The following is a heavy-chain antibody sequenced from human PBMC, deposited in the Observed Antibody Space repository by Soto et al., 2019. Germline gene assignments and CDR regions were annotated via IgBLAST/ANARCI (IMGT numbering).Heavy chain of an antibody. CDR1: GGTFSSYA. Sequence: QVQLVQSGAEVKKPGSSVKVSCKASGGTFSSYAISWVRQAPGQGLEWMGWINPNSGGTNYAQKFQGRVTMTRDTSISTAYMELSRLRSDDTAVYYCARGGSNWSIHDAFDIWGQGTMVTVSS. J-gene: IGHJ3*02. D-gene: IGHD1-26*01. CDR3: ARGGSNWSIHDAFDI. CDR2: INPNSGGT. V-gene: IGHV1-2*02.